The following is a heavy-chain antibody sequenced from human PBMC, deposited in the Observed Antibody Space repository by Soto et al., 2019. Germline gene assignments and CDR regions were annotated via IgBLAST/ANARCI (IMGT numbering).Heavy chain of an antibody. CDR2: IYTSGST. J-gene: IGHJ3*02. CDR3: ARINMDCSSTSCYHSPDAFDI. D-gene: IGHD2-2*01. V-gene: IGHV4-4*07. Sequence: SETLSLTCTVSGGSISSYYWGWIRQPAGKGLEWIGRIYTSGSTNYNPSLKSRVTMSVDTSKNQFSLKLSSVTAADTAVYYCARINMDCSSTSCYHSPDAFDIWGQGTMVTVSS. CDR1: GGSISSYY.